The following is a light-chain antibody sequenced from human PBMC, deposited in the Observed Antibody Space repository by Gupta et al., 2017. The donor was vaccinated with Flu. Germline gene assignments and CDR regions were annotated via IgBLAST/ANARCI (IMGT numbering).Light chain of an antibody. V-gene: IGKV4-1*01. J-gene: IGKJ5*01. CDR2: WAS. CDR3: QQYYSTMPIT. Sequence: KSSQSLLYSSNNKNYLAWYQQKPGQPPKLLIYWASTRESGVPDRFSGSGSGTDFTLTISSLQAEGVAVYYCQQYYSTMPITFGQGTRLEIK. CDR1: QSLLYSSNNKNY.